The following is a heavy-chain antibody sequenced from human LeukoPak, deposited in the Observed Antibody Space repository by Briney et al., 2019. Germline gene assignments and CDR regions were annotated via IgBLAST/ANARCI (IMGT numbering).Heavy chain of an antibody. J-gene: IGHJ5*02. CDR1: GYSFTNHD. D-gene: IGHD1-1*01. V-gene: IGHV1-3*01. Sequence: GASVKVSCKASGYSFTNHDIHWVRQAPGQRLEWMGCINPDNGNTKYSQEFQGRVTITTDTSTSTAYMELRSLRSDDTAVYYCARDQLSRGVWFDPWGQGTLVTVSS. CDR3: ARDQLSRGVWFDP. CDR2: INPDNGNT.